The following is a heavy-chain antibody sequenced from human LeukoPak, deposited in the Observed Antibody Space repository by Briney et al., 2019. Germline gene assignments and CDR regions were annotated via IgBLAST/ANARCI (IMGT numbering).Heavy chain of an antibody. D-gene: IGHD3-22*01. CDR1: GGSISSSSYY. CDR3: ARLRSNYYQSTGYFDN. CDR2: IYNSGST. J-gene: IGHJ4*02. V-gene: IGHV4-39*01. Sequence: PSETLSLTCVVSGGSISSSSYYWAWIRQPPGKGLEWLGSIYNSGSTYYSPSLKSRLTMSVDTSKNQFSLKLSSLTAADTAVYYCARLRSNYYQSTGYFDNWGQGTLVTFSS.